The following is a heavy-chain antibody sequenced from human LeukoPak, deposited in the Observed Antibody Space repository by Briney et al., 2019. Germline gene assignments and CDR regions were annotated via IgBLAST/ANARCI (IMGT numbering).Heavy chain of an antibody. D-gene: IGHD5-18*01. CDR2: INHSGST. Sequence: PSETLSLTCAVYGGSFSGYYWSWIRQPPGKGLEWIGEINHSGSTNYNPSLKSRVTISVDTSKNQFSLRLRFVTAADTAVYYCARPVGGYTYGYFDYWGQGTLVTVSS. J-gene: IGHJ4*02. CDR1: GGSFSGYY. CDR3: ARPVGGYTYGYFDY. V-gene: IGHV4-34*01.